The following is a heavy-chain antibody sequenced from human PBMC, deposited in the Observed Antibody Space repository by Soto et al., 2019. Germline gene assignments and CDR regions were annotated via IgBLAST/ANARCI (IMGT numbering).Heavy chain of an antibody. Sequence: SETLSLTCTVSGYSISSGYYWGWIRQPPGKGLEWIGSIYHRGSTYYNPSLKSRVTISVDTSKNQFSLKLGSVTAADTAVYYCARVRYYDSSGYFDYWGQGTLVTVSS. V-gene: IGHV4-38-2*02. D-gene: IGHD3-22*01. J-gene: IGHJ4*02. CDR1: GYSISSGYY. CDR3: ARVRYYDSSGYFDY. CDR2: IYHRGST.